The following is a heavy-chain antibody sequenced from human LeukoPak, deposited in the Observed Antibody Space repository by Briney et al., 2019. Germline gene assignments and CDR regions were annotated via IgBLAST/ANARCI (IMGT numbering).Heavy chain of an antibody. Sequence: GKSLRLSCGASGFTFSDYALPWVRQAPGKGLEWVAVISFDGGKTTYADSVRGRFTISRDNSKDTLYLQMSGLRGEDTAIYYCAKGSYRDYWGQGTLVSVSS. V-gene: IGHV3-30-3*01. J-gene: IGHJ4*03. CDR3: AKGSYRDY. CDR2: ISFDGGKT. CDR1: GFTFSDYA.